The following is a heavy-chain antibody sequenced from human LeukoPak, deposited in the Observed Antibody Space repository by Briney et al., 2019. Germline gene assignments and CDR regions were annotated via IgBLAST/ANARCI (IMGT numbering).Heavy chain of an antibody. V-gene: IGHV4-59*02. CDR1: GFTVSSNY. D-gene: IGHD6-13*01. CDR3: ARAFRSWPDYYYYGMDV. Sequence: PGGSLRLSCAASGFTVSSNYMSWVRQAPGKGLEWIGYIYYSGSTNYNPSLKSRVTISVDTSKNQFSLKLSSVTAADTAVYYCARAFRSWPDYYYYGMDVWGQGTTVTVSS. J-gene: IGHJ6*02. CDR2: IYYSGST.